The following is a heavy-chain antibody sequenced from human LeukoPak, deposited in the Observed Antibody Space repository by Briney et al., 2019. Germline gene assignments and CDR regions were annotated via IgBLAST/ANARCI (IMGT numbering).Heavy chain of an antibody. CDR1: GGSIKSPTSY. J-gene: IGHJ5*02. V-gene: IGHV4-61*01. CDR3: ARNTTSSPWFDP. Sequence: SETLSLTCTVSGGSIKSPTSYWSWIRQPPGKGLEWIGNIYYIGTTSYNSSLSSRVTIAVDTSKNQFSLEMASVTPGDTALYYCARNTTSSPWFDPWGQGTLIIVSS. D-gene: IGHD6-6*01. CDR2: IYYIGTT.